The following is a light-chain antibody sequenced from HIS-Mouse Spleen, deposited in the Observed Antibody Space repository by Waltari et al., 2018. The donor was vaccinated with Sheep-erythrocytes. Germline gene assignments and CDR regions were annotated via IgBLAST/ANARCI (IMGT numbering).Light chain of an antibody. J-gene: IGLJ3*02. CDR3: QSYDSSNHGV. Sequence: NFMLTQPHSVSESPGTTVTISCTRSSCSIASNYVQWYQQRPGSAPTTVIYEDNQRPSGVPDRFSGSIDSSSNSASLTISGLKTEDEADYYCQSYDSSNHGVFGGGTKLTVL. CDR2: EDN. V-gene: IGLV6-57*04. CDR1: SCSIASNY.